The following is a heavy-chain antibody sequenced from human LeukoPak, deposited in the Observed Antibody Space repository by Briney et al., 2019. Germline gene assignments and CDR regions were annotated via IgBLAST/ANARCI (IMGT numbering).Heavy chain of an antibody. D-gene: IGHD1-26*01. CDR2: ISDSGGST. J-gene: IGHJ4*02. CDR1: GFTFFNYA. V-gene: IGHV3-23*01. Sequence: GGSLRLSCAASGFTFFNYAMSWVRQAPGKGLEWVSSISDSGGSTYYADSVKGRFTISRDNSKNTLYLQMNSLRAEDTAVYYCARWELADYWGQGTLVTVSS. CDR3: ARWELADY.